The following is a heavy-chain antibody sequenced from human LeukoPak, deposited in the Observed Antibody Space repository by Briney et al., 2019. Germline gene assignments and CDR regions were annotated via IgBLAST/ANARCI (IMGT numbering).Heavy chain of an antibody. Sequence: GGSLRLSCAASGFTFSSYGMHWVRQAPGKGLEWVAVISDDGRHNYYADSVKGRFTISRDNSKSTLYLQMNSLRAEDTAVYYCASENYYDSSGKGYWGQGTLVTVSS. CDR3: ASENYYDSSGKGY. CDR2: ISDDGRHN. CDR1: GFTFSSYG. J-gene: IGHJ4*02. V-gene: IGHV3-30*12. D-gene: IGHD3-22*01.